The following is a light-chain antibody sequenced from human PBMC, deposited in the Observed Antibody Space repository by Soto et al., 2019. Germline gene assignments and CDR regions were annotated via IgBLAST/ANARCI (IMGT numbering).Light chain of an antibody. V-gene: IGLV2-14*01. CDR1: SSDVGGYNY. J-gene: IGLJ1*01. Sequence: QSALTQPASLSGCPGQSITICCTGTSSDVGGYNYVSWYQQHPGKAPKLMIYDVSNRPSGVSNRFSGSKSGNTASLTISGLQAEDEADDYCSSYTSSSTGVFGTGTKVTVL. CDR3: SSYTSSSTGV. CDR2: DVS.